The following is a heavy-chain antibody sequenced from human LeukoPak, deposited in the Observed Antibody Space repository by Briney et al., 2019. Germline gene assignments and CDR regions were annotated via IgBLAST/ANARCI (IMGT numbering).Heavy chain of an antibody. J-gene: IGHJ4*02. Sequence: GGSLRLSCAASGFTFDDYAMHGVRQAPGKGLEWVSGISWNSGSIGYADSVKGRFTISRDNAKNSLYLQMNSLRAEDTALYYCAKDLDCSSTSCYSSPNWGQGTLVTVSS. CDR1: GFTFDDYA. V-gene: IGHV3-9*01. CDR2: ISWNSGSI. CDR3: AKDLDCSSTSCYSSPN. D-gene: IGHD2-2*02.